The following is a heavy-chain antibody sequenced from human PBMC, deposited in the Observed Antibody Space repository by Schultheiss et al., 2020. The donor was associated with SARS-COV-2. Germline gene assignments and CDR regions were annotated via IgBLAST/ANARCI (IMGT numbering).Heavy chain of an antibody. J-gene: IGHJ3*02. Sequence: GGSLRLSCAASGFTFSSYGMNWVRQAPGKGLEWVSSISSSSSYIYYADSVKGRFTISRDNAKNSLYLQMNSLRAEDTAVYYCARGWTPGGTEDAFDIWGQGTMVTVSS. V-gene: IGHV3-21*01. CDR2: ISSSSSYI. CDR3: ARGWTPGGTEDAFDI. D-gene: IGHD4-23*01. CDR1: GFTFSSYG.